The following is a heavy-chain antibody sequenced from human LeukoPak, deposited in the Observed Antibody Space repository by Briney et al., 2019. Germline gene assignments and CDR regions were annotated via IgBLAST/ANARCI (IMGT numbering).Heavy chain of an antibody. J-gene: IGHJ4*02. V-gene: IGHV1-2*02. CDR3: ARICCSSTSCYND. CDR2: INPNSGGT. D-gene: IGHD2-2*02. CDR1: GYTFIGYY. Sequence: ASVKVSCKASGYTFIGYYMHWVRQAPGQGLEWMGWINPNSGGTNYAQKFQGRVTMTRDTSISTAYMELSRLRSDDTAVYYCARICCSSTSCYNDWGQGTLVTVSS.